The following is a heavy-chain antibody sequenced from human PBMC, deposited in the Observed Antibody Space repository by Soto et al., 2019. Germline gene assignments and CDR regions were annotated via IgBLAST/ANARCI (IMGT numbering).Heavy chain of an antibody. V-gene: IGHV1-69*04. CDR1: GYTFTSYG. CDR3: ARASYDSNGYYPSYYGMDV. J-gene: IGHJ6*02. CDR2: IIPILFIA. Sequence: ASLKVSCKASGYTFTSYGISWVRQAPGQGLEWIGRIIPILFIANYAQKVQGRVTITADKSTSTAYMELSSLRSEDTAVYYCARASYDSNGYYPSYYGMDVWGQGTKVTVSS. D-gene: IGHD3-22*01.